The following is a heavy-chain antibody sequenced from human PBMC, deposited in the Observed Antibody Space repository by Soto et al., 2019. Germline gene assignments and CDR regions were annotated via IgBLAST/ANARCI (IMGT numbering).Heavy chain of an antibody. V-gene: IGHV1-69*02. Sequence: QFQLVQSGAEVKKPGSSVKVSCKASGGTFSSYTISWVRQAPGQGLEWMGRIIPILGIANYAQKFQGRVTITADKSTSTAYMELSSLRSEDTAVYYCARDDGLAYCGGDCYSWGQGTLVTVSS. CDR2: IIPILGIA. CDR1: GGTFSSYT. D-gene: IGHD2-21*02. J-gene: IGHJ4*02. CDR3: ARDDGLAYCGGDCYS.